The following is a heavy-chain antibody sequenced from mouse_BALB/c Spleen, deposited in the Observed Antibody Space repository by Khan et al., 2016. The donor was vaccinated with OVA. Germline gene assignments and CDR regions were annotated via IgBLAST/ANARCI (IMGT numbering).Heavy chain of an antibody. J-gene: IGHJ2*01. V-gene: IGHV6-6*02. CDR2: IRLKSDAYVT. CDR1: GFTFSNYW. CDR3: WILL. Sequence: VLLKASGGLSVQPAGSMKLSCVSSGFTFSNYWLNWVRQSPENGLGFVAEIRLKSDAYVTHYAEDVKGRFTISRDDSKSSVYLQMNNVRAEDTGIYYCWILLWGQGTTLTVSS.